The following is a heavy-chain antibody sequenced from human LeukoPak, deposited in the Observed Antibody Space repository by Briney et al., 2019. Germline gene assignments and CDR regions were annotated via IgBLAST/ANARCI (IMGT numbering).Heavy chain of an antibody. CDR2: INQDGREK. D-gene: IGHD5-24*01. J-gene: IGHJ4*02. CDR1: GFSFSSHW. Sequence: PGGSLRLSCAAPGFSFSSHWMSWVRQAPGKGLEWVANINQDGREKQYVDSVKGRFTISRDNAKNSLYLQMNSLRAEDTAVYYCARDGVRDGLYFDYWGQGTLVTVSS. V-gene: IGHV3-7*01. CDR3: ARDGVRDGLYFDY.